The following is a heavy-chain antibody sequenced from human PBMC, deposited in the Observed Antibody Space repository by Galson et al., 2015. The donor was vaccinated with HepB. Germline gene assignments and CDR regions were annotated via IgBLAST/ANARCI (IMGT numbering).Heavy chain of an antibody. CDR2: IYYSGST. J-gene: IGHJ4*02. CDR3: ARGAGTFDY. CDR1: GGSVSSGSYY. V-gene: IGHV4-61*01. Sequence: ETLSLTCTVSGGSVSSGSYYWSWIRQPPGKGLEWIGYIYYSGSTNYNPSLKSRVTISVDTSKNQFSLKLSSVTAADTAVYYCARGAGTFDYWGQGTLVTVSS. D-gene: IGHD1-1*01.